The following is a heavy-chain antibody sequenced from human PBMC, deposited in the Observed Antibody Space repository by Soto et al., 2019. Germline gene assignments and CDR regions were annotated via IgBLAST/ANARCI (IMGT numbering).Heavy chain of an antibody. CDR3: ARGGSYDYYYFDH. CDR2: IYYSGST. V-gene: IGHV4-30-4*01. CDR1: GGSISSGDYY. Sequence: SESLSLTCTVSGGSISSGDYYWSWIRQPPGKGLEWIGYIYYSGSTYYNPSLKSRVTISVDTSKNQFSLKLSSVTAADTAVYYCARGGSYDYYYFDHWGQGTLVTVSS. J-gene: IGHJ4*02. D-gene: IGHD5-12*01.